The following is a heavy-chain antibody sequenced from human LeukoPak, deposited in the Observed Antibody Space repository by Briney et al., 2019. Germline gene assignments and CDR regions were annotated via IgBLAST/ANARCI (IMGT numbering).Heavy chain of an antibody. Sequence: GGSLRLSCAASGFTFSSYSMNWVRQAPGKGLEWVSSISSSSSYIYYADSVKGQFTISRDNAKNSLYLQMNSLRAEDTAVYYCARVSGGGSGGYELDYWGQGTLVTVSS. J-gene: IGHJ4*02. CDR1: GFTFSSYS. D-gene: IGHD5-12*01. CDR3: ARVSGGGSGGYELDY. CDR2: ISSSSSYI. V-gene: IGHV3-21*01.